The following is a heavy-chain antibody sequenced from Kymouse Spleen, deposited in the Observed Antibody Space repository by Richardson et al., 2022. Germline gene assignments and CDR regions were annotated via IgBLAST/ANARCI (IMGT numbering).Heavy chain of an antibody. D-gene: IGHD3-10*01. J-gene: IGHJ6*02. CDR3: ARDHYGSGSYSDYYYYGMDV. V-gene: IGHV4-4*02. CDR2: IYHSGST. Sequence: QVQLQESGPGLVKPSGTLSLTCAVSGGSISSSNWWSWVRQPPGKGLEWIGEIYHSGSTNYNPSLKSRVTISVDKSKNQFSLKLSSVTAADTAVYYCARDHYGSGSYSDYYYYGMDVWGQGTTVTVSS. CDR1: GGSISSSNW.